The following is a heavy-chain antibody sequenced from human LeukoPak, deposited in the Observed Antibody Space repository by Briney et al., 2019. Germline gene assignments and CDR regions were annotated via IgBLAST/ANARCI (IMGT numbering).Heavy chain of an antibody. V-gene: IGHV1-18*01. J-gene: IGHJ4*02. CDR3: ARGYSYDTSLDY. CDR2: IATYNDNT. D-gene: IGHD3-22*01. Sequence: ASVKVSCKASGYPFTSYGINWVRQAPGQGLERMGWIATYNDNTNYAQRLQGRVTMTTDTSTTTAYMELRSLRSDDTAVYYCARGYSYDTSLDYWGQGTLVTVSS. CDR1: GYPFTSYG.